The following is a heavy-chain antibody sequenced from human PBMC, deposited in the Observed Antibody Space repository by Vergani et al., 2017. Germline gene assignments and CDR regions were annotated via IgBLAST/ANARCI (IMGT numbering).Heavy chain of an antibody. V-gene: IGHV4-34*01. CDR1: GGSFSGYY. CDR3: ARGTPSGIAVAGKNY. D-gene: IGHD6-19*01. CDR2: INHSGST. J-gene: IGHJ4*02. Sequence: QVQLQQWGAGLLKPSETLSLTCAVYGGSFSGYYWSWIRQPPGKGLEWIGEINHSGSTNYNPSLKSRVTISVDTSTNQFSLKLSSVTAADTAVYYCARGTPSGIAVAGKNYWGQGTLVTVSS.